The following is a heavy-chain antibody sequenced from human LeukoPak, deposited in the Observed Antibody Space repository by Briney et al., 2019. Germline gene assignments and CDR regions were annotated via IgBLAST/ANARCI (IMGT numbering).Heavy chain of an antibody. CDR1: GGSISSSSYY. Sequence: SETLSLTCTVSGGSISSSSYYWGWIRQPPGKGLEWIGSIYYSGSTYYNPSLKSRVTISVDTSKNQFSLKLSSVTAADTAVYYCARGQTYSSGWTYYFDYWGQGTLVTVSS. J-gene: IGHJ4*02. CDR2: IYYSGST. CDR3: ARGQTYSSGWTYYFDY. V-gene: IGHV4-39*07. D-gene: IGHD6-19*01.